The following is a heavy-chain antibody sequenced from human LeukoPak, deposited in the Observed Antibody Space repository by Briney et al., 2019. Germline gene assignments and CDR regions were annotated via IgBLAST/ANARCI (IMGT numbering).Heavy chain of an antibody. CDR1: GFTFDDYA. CDR3: AKLGDAFDI. CDR2: ISWNSGSI. V-gene: IGHV3-9*03. Sequence: GGSLRLSCAASGFTFDDYAMHWVRQAPGKGLEWVSGISWNSGSIGYADSVKGRFTISRDNAKNSLYLQMNSLRAEDMALYYCAKLGDAFDIWGQGTMVTVSS. J-gene: IGHJ3*02.